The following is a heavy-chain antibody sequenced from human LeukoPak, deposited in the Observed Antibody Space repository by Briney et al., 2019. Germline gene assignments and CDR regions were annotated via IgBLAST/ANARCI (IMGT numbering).Heavy chain of an antibody. CDR2: IYSGGST. V-gene: IGHV3-66*01. J-gene: IGHJ4*02. D-gene: IGHD3-3*01. CDR3: AKDPRKDFWSGYRESYYFDY. CDR1: GFTVSSNY. Sequence: PGGSLRLSCAASGFTVSSNYMSWVRQAPGKGLEWVSVIYSGGSTYYADSVKGRFTISGDNSKNTLYLQMNSLRAEDTAVYYCAKDPRKDFWSGYRESYYFDYWGQGTLVTVSS.